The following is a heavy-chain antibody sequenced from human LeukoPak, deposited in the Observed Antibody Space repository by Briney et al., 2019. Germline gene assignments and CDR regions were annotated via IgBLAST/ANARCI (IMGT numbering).Heavy chain of an antibody. Sequence: SETLSLTCAVSGGSISSGGYSWSWIRQPPGKGLEWIGYIYHSGSTYYNPSLKSRVTISVDKSKNQFSLKLTSVTAADTAVYYCARKTAYYYDSGTYYFPDYWGQGTLVTVSS. CDR1: GGSISSGGYS. V-gene: IGHV4-30-2*01. CDR2: IYHSGST. J-gene: IGHJ4*02. CDR3: ARKTAYYYDSGTYYFPDY. D-gene: IGHD3-10*01.